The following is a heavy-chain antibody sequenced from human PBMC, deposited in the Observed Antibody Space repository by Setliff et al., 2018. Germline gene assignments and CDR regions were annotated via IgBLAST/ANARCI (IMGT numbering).Heavy chain of an antibody. J-gene: IGHJ4*02. Sequence: GGSLRLSCAASGFTFGSTAMHWVRRAPGKGLEWVALITFDGSNKYYTDSVKGRFTISRDISKNTLYLQMNSLRPEDTAVYYCAKDRGTGWYMVFNWGQGTLVTVSS. V-gene: IGHV3-30-3*01. CDR3: AKDRGTGWYMVFN. CDR1: GFTFGSTA. CDR2: ITFDGSNK. D-gene: IGHD6-19*01.